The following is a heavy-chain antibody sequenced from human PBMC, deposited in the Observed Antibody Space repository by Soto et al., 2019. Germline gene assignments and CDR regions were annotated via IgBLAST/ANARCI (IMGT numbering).Heavy chain of an antibody. J-gene: IGHJ4*02. Sequence: QITLKESGPTLVQPTQTLTLTCTVSGFSLTTRGMTLGWIRQPPGRAPEWLALSTQYSPSLQSRLTFTKDTSKNQVVLTMTNMDPMDTATYYCTLRQDTSRGPIYWGQGIMVTVSS. CDR1: GFSLTTRGMT. CDR3: TLRQDTSRGPIY. D-gene: IGHD6-13*01. V-gene: IGHV2-5*01. CDR2: ST.